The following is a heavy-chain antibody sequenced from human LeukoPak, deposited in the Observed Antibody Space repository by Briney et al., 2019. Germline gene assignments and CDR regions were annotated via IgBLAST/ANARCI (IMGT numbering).Heavy chain of an antibody. CDR1: GYRFTDNA. CDR3: ARDPPRTAAGTDY. V-gene: IGHV7-4-1*02. Sequence: ASVKVSCKVYGYRFTDNAINWVRQAPGQGLEWMGWINTITGKSAYAQGFTGRYVFSSDTSVSTAYLEINSLKAEDAAVYYCARDPPRTAAGTDYWGQGTLVTASS. D-gene: IGHD6-25*01. J-gene: IGHJ4*02. CDR2: INTITGKS.